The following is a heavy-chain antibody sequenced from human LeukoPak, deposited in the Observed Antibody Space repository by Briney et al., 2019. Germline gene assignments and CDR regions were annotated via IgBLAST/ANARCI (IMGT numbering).Heavy chain of an antibody. V-gene: IGHV4-34*01. J-gene: IGHJ4*02. Sequence: SETLSLTCAVYGGSFSGYYWRWIRQPPGKGLEWIGEINHSGSTNYNPSLKSRVTISVDTSKNQFSLKLSSVTAADTTVYYCARGPRLRYFDWFFDYWGQGTRVTVSS. D-gene: IGHD3-9*01. CDR2: INHSGST. CDR1: GGSFSGYY. CDR3: ARGPRLRYFDWFFDY.